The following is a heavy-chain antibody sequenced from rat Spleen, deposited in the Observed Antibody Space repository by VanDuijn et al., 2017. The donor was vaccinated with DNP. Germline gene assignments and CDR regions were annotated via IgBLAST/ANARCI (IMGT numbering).Heavy chain of an antibody. CDR1: GFTFSDYY. CDR3: ARSNTYYDGTYYYWYFDL. D-gene: IGHD1-12*02. V-gene: IGHV5-22*01. J-gene: IGHJ1*01. Sequence: EVLLVESDGGLVQPGRSLKLSCAVSGFTFSDYYMAWVRQAPKKGLEWVASISYEGSSTYYGDSVKGRFTISRDNAISTLYLQMDSLRSEDTATYYCARSNTYYDGTYYYWYFDLWGPGTMVTVSS. CDR2: ISYEGSST.